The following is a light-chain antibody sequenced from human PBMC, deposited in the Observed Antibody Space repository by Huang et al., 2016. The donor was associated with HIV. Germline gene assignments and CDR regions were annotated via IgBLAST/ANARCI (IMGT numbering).Light chain of an antibody. CDR3: QQYDESPFN. V-gene: IGKV3-20*01. Sequence: EIVLTQSPGTLSLSPGESATLSCRESQSVTIKYLAWYQQKPGQSPRLLIEGASSRATGIPDRFSGSGSGTDFNRTISRLEPEDFAVYDCQQYDESPFNFGPGTKVDIK. CDR1: QSVTIKY. J-gene: IGKJ3*01. CDR2: GAS.